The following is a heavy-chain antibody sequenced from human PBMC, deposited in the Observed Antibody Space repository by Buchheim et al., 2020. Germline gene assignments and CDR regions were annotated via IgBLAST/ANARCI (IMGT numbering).Heavy chain of an antibody. D-gene: IGHD7-27*01. V-gene: IGHV4-61*03. CDR1: GDSVNSGTYF. CDR2: GYYDGST. Sequence: QVQLQESGPGLVKPSETLSLTCAVSGDSVNSGTYFWSWIRQPPGKGLEWIGYGYYDGSTNYNPSLKSRVTTSLDTSKTYFSLMLSSVTAADTAVYFCASATHWGSIHNWGQGTL. CDR3: ASATHWGSIHN. J-gene: IGHJ4*02.